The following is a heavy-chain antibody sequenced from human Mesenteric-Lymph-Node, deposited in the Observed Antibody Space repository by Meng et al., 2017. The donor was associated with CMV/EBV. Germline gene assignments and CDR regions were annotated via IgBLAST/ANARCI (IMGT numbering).Heavy chain of an antibody. V-gene: IGHV4-34*01. CDR3: ASGDGYNQNFDY. J-gene: IGHJ4*02. D-gene: IGHD5-24*01. CDR2: INHSGRS. CDR1: GGSFSDYY. Sequence: CVVYGGSFSDYYWGWIRQPPGKGLGWIGEINHSGRSNYNPSLKSRVTISLDTSKNQFSLKLSSVTAADTAVYYCASGDGYNQNFDYWGQGTLVTVSS.